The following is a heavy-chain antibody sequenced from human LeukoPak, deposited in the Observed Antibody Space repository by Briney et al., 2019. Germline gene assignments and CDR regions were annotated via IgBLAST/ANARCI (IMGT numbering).Heavy chain of an antibody. CDR2: ISSSSSYI. Sequence: GGSLRLSCAASGFTFSSYSMNWVRQAPGKGLEWVSSISSSSSYIYYADSVKGRFTISRDNAKNSLYLQMNSLRAEVTAVYYCARDGYSGYFHYYYGMDVWGQGTTVTVSS. J-gene: IGHJ6*02. CDR3: ARDGYSGYFHYYYGMDV. D-gene: IGHD5-12*01. V-gene: IGHV3-21*01. CDR1: GFTFSSYS.